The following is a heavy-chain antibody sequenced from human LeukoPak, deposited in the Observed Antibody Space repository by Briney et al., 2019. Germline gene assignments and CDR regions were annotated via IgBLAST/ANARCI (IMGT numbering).Heavy chain of an antibody. Sequence: GGSLRLSCAASGFNVSSNYVSWVRQAPGKGLEWVSLIYSGGRTEYADSVKGRFTVSRHNSKNMLYLQMNSLRPEDTAVYFCARGRTPSGYCSGGSCPYYFDYWGQGTLVTVSS. CDR1: GFNVSSNY. D-gene: IGHD2-15*01. CDR2: IYSGGRT. V-gene: IGHV3-53*04. CDR3: ARGRTPSGYCSGGSCPYYFDY. J-gene: IGHJ4*02.